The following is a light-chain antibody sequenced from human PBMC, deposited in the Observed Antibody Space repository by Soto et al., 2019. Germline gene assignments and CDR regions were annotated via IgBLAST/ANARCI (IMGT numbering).Light chain of an antibody. CDR1: QSVSSY. Sequence: EIVLTQFPATLSLSPGERATLSCRASQSVSSYLAWHQQKPGQAPRLLIYDTSNRAAGVPARFSGSGSGTDFTLTISSLEPDDFAVYYCQQRTNWPLFNFGPGIKVDIK. J-gene: IGKJ3*01. V-gene: IGKV3-11*01. CDR2: DTS. CDR3: QQRTNWPLFN.